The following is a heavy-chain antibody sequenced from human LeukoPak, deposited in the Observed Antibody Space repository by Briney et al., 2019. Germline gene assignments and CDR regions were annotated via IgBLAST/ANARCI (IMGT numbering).Heavy chain of an antibody. CDR3: ARGGRYCSGGSCYSYDAFDI. CDR2: MNPNSGNT. V-gene: IGHV1-8*01. D-gene: IGHD2-15*01. CDR1: GYTFTSYD. Sequence: ASVKVSCKASGYTFTSYDINWVRQATGQGLEWMGWMNPNSGNTGYAQKFQGRVTMTRNTSISTAYMELSSLRSEDTAVYYCARGGRYCSGGSCYSYDAFDIWGQGTMVTVSS. J-gene: IGHJ3*02.